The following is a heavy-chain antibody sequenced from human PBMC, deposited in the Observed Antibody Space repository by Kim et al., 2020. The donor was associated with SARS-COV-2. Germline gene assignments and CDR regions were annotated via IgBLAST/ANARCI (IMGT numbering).Heavy chain of an antibody. CDR3: ARDSDLTMVRGVISSWVGYYGMDV. CDR1: GFTFSSYS. Sequence: GGSLRLSCAASGFTFSSYSMNWVRQAPGKGLEWVSSISSSSSYIYYADSVKGRFTISRDNAKNSLYLQMNSLRAEDTAVYYCARDSDLTMVRGVISSWVGYYGMDVWGQGTTVTVSS. V-gene: IGHV3-21*01. D-gene: IGHD3-10*01. J-gene: IGHJ6*02. CDR2: ISSSSSYI.